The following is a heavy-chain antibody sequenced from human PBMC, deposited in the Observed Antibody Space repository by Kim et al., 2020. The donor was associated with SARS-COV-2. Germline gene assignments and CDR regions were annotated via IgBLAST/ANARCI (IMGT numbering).Heavy chain of an antibody. V-gene: IGHV3-33*06. D-gene: IGHD2-8*01. CDR3: AKEGYCTNGVCYTGYYYYGMDV. CDR1: GFTFSSYA. CDR2: IWYDGSNK. Sequence: GGSLRLSCAASGFTFSSYAMHWVRQAPGKGLEWVAVIWYDGSNKYYADSVKGRFTISRDNSKNTLYLQMNSLRAEDTAVYYCAKEGYCTNGVCYTGYYYYGMDVWGQGTTVTVSS. J-gene: IGHJ6*02.